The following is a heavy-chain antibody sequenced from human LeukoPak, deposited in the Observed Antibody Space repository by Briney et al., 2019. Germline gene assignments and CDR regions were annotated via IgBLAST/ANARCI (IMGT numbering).Heavy chain of an antibody. CDR2: ISGSGGST. CDR3: ARDGDDYVWGSYRNSNWFDP. Sequence: GSLRLSCAASGFTFSSYAMSWVRQAPGKGLEWVSAISGSGGSTYYADSVKGRFTISRDNSKNTLYLQMNSLRAEDTAVYYCARDGDDYVWGSYRNSNWFDPWGQGTLVTVSS. CDR1: GFTFSSYA. D-gene: IGHD3-16*02. J-gene: IGHJ5*02. V-gene: IGHV3-23*01.